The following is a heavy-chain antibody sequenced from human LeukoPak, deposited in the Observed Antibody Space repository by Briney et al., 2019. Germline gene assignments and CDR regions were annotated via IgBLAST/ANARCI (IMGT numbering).Heavy chain of an antibody. CDR1: GGSFSGYY. Sequence: SETLSLTCAVYGGSFSGYYWSWIRQPPGKGLEWIGEINHSGSTNYNPSLKSRVTISVDTSKNQFSLKLSSVTAADTAVYYCARSLGDYVWGSYRYRRSYFDCWGQGTLVTVSS. D-gene: IGHD3-16*02. V-gene: IGHV4-34*01. CDR3: ARSLGDYVWGSYRYRRSYFDC. J-gene: IGHJ4*02. CDR2: INHSGST.